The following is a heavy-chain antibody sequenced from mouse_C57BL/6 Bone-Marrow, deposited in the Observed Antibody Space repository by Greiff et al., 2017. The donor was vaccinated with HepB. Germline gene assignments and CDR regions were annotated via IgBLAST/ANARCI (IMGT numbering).Heavy chain of an antibody. Sequence: QVQLQQPGAELVMPGASVKLSCEASGYTFTSYWMHWVKQRPGQGLEWIGEIDPSDSYTNYNQKFKGKSTLTVDKSSSTAYMQLSSLTSEDSAVYYCARLLRFFDYWGQGTTLTVSS. CDR1: GYTFTSYW. CDR3: ARLLRFFDY. CDR2: IDPSDSYT. D-gene: IGHD2-12*01. J-gene: IGHJ2*01. V-gene: IGHV1-69*01.